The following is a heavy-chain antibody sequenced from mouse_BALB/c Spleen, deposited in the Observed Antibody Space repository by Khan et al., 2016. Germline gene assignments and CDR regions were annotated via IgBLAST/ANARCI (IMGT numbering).Heavy chain of an antibody. CDR3: NASDDVSDVFFDY. Sequence: VQLQQPGAELVRSGASVKLSCTASVFNIKDYYMHWVKQRPEQGLEWIGWIDPENGDTEYAPKFQGQATMTADTSSNAAYLQFSSLTSEDSAVSYCNASDDVSDVFFDYGGQGTTLTVAS. CDR1: VFNIKDYY. J-gene: IGHJ2*01. CDR2: IDPENGDT. V-gene: IGHV14-4*02. D-gene: IGHD2-12*01.